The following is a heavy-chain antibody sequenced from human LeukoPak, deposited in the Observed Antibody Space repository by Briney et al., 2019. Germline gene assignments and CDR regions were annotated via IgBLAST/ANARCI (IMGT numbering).Heavy chain of an antibody. Sequence: SETLSLTCTVSGYSISGGYYWGWIRQPPGKGLEWIGTIFQSVSTYYNPPLKSRVTTSVDTSKNQFSLKLSSVTAADTAVYYCARNNSNGFDFWSQGTLVTVSS. J-gene: IGHJ4*02. V-gene: IGHV4-38-2*02. CDR1: GYSISGGYY. CDR3: ARNNSNGFDF. D-gene: IGHD6-19*01. CDR2: IFQSVST.